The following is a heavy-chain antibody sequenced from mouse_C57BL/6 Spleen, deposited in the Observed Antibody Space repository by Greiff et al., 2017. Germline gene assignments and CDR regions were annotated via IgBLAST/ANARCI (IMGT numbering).Heavy chain of an antibody. V-gene: IGHV5-17*01. D-gene: IGHD2-4*01. Sequence: EVKLVESGGGLVKPGGSLKLSCAASGFTFSDYGMHWVRQAPEQGLEWVAYISSGSSTIYYADTVKGRFTISRDNAKNTLFLQMTSLRSEDTAMXYCARQDYDYDGAMDYWGQGTSVTVSS. CDR1: GFTFSDYG. CDR3: ARQDYDYDGAMDY. J-gene: IGHJ4*01. CDR2: ISSGSSTI.